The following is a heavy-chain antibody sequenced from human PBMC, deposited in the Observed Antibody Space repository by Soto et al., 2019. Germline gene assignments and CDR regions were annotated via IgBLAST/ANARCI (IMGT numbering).Heavy chain of an antibody. CDR1: GYTFTGYY. V-gene: IGHV1-2*04. D-gene: IGHD2-2*01. Sequence: QVQLVQSGAEVKKPGASVKDSCRASGYTFTGYYMHWVRQAPGQGLEWMGWINPNSGGTNYAQNFQGWVTMTRDTSISTAYMELSRLRSDDTAVYYCARTHCSSTRCYVGSWDYWGQGTLVTVSS. CDR3: ARTHCSSTRCYVGSWDY. CDR2: INPNSGGT. J-gene: IGHJ4*02.